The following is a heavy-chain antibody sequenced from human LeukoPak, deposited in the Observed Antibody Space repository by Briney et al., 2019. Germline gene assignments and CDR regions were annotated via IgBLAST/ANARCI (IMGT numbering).Heavy chain of an antibody. CDR2: IIPIFGTA. CDR3: AKARLPFLEWWGGYYFDY. J-gene: IGHJ4*02. Sequence: ASVKVSCTASGGTFSSYAISWVRQAPGQGLEWMGGIIPIFGTANYAQKFQGRVTITADESTSTAYMELSSLRAEDTAVYYCAKARLPFLEWWGGYYFDYWGQGTLVTVSS. CDR1: GGTFSSYA. D-gene: IGHD3-3*01. V-gene: IGHV1-69*13.